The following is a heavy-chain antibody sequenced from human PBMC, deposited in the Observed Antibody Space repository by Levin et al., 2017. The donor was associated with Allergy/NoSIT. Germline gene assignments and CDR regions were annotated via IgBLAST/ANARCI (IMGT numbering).Heavy chain of an antibody. V-gene: IGHV3-30-3*01. CDR1: GFTFSSYA. CDR3: ARGENGDPYYFDY. CDR2: ISYDGSNK. J-gene: IGHJ4*02. Sequence: GGSLRLSCAASGFTFSSYAMHWVRQAPGKGLEWVAVISYDGSNKYYADSVKGRFTISRDNSKNTLYLQMNSLRAEDTAVYYCARGENGDPYYFDYWGQGTLVTVSS. D-gene: IGHD4-17*01.